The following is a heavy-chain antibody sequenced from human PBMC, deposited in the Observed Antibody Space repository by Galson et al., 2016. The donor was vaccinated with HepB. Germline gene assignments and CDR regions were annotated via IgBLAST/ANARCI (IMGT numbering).Heavy chain of an antibody. CDR1: GFTFDDHA. CDR2: IAWNSGRK. CDR3: TRDMSTVITASDY. J-gene: IGHJ4*02. D-gene: IGHD4-23*01. V-gene: IGHV3-9*01. Sequence: SLRLSCAASGFTFDDHAMQWVRQAPGKGLEWVSGIAWNSGRKAYADSVKGRLTISRDTAENSLYLQMNSLRVEDTAGYYCTRDMSTVITASDYWGQGTLVTVSS.